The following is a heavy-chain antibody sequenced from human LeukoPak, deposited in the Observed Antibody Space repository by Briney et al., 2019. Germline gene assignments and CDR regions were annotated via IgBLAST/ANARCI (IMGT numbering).Heavy chain of an antibody. Sequence: GGSLRLSCAASGFTFSDYYMGWFRQAPGKGPEWLSYISGDNGSIYYADSVRGRFTISRDNAKNSLYLQVNSLRGEDTAVYYCVRAYSRGYSDDFDYWGQGTLVTVSS. CDR1: GFTFSDYY. V-gene: IGHV3-11*01. J-gene: IGHJ4*02. CDR3: VRAYSRGYSDDFDY. D-gene: IGHD6-25*01. CDR2: ISGDNGSI.